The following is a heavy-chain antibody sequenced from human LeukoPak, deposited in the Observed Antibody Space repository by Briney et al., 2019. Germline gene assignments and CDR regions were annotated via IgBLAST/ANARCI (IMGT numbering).Heavy chain of an antibody. CDR2: IYSGGST. D-gene: IGHD4-17*01. V-gene: IGHV3-66*01. CDR3: ARSLVNGDYEKIFDY. CDR1: GFTVSSNY. J-gene: IGHJ4*02. Sequence: PGGSLRLSCAASGFTVSSNYMSWVRQAPGKGLEWVSVIYSGGSTYYADSVKGRFTISRDNSKNTLYLQMNSLRAEDTAVYYCARSLVNGDYEKIFDYWGQGTLVTVSS.